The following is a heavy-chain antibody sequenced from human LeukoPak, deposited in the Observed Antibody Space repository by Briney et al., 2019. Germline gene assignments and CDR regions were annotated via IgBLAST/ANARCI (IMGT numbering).Heavy chain of an antibody. V-gene: IGHV3-7*03. CDR2: IKNDGSET. D-gene: IGHD6-19*01. J-gene: IGHJ4*02. CDR1: GFNFRDHW. CDR3: AKDVAVAEYYFDY. Sequence: PGGSLRLSCAVSGFNFRDHWMDWVRQAPGKGLQWVGHIKNDGSETYYLDSLKGRFSISRDNTNNALYLQMNSLRAEDTAVYYCAKDVAVAEYYFDYWGQGTLVTVSS.